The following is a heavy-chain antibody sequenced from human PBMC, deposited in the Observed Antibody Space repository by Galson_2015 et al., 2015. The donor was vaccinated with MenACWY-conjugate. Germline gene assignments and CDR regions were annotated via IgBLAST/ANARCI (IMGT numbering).Heavy chain of an antibody. CDR2: IGSTSSYI. CDR1: GFTFSHYT. V-gene: IGHV3-21*01. CDR3: ARPYHRIGVALDS. Sequence: SLRLSCAASGFTFSHYTMNWVRQAPGKGLEWVSSIGSTSSYIYYADSVKGRFTISRDNAKNSLILQMNSLRAEDTALYYCARPYHRIGVALDSWGQGTLVTVSS. D-gene: IGHD6-19*01. J-gene: IGHJ4*02.